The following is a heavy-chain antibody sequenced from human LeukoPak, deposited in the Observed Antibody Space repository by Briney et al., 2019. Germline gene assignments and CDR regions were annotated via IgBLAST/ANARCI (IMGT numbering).Heavy chain of an antibody. CDR2: ISYDGSNK. CDR3: GKDQARGMVFDAFDI. J-gene: IGHJ3*02. V-gene: IGHV3-30*18. CDR1: GFTFSSYG. D-gene: IGHD3-10*01. Sequence: GGSLRLSCAASGFTFSSYGMHWVRQAPGKGLEWVAVISYDGSNKYYADSVKGRFTISRDNSKNTLYLQMNSLRAEDTAVYYCGKDQARGMVFDAFDIWGQGTMVTVSS.